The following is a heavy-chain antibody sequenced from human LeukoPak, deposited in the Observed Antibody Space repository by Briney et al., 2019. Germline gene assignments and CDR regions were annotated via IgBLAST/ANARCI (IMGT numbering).Heavy chain of an antibody. CDR1: GFTFSSYA. CDR2: ISYDGSNK. V-gene: IGHV3-30*01. Sequence: GRSLRLSCAASGFTFSSYAMHWVRQAPGKGLEWVAVISYDGSNKYYADSVKDRFTISRDNSKNTLYLQMNSLRAEDTAVYYCARGIDYYFDYWGQGTLVTVSS. CDR3: ARGIDYYFDY. J-gene: IGHJ4*02. D-gene: IGHD3-9*01.